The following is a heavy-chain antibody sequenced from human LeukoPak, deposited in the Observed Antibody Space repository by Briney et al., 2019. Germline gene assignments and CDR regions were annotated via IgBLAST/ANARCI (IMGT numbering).Heavy chain of an antibody. CDR1: SFTFSTYI. V-gene: IGHV3-21*04. J-gene: IGHJ4*02. D-gene: IGHD5-18*01. CDR3: AREMDTAMVPYFDY. Sequence: PGGSLRLSCSASSFTFSTYIMNWVRQAPGKGLEWVSSISGSSTYIYYADSVKGRCTISRDNAKNSLYLQMNSLRAEDTAVYYCAREMDTAMVPYFDYWGQGTLVTVSS. CDR2: ISGSSTYI.